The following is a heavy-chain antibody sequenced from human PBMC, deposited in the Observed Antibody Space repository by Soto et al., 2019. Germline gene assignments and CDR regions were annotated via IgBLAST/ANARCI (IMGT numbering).Heavy chain of an antibody. CDR1: GGTFSSYA. CDR2: IIPIFGTA. V-gene: IGHV1-69*06. D-gene: IGHD3-22*01. CDR3: ARVYYYDSSGYSYYYGMDV. Sequence: SVKVSCKASGGTFSSYAISWVRQAPGQGLEWMGGIIPIFGTANYAQKFQGRVTITADKSTSTAYMELSSLRSEDTAVYYCARVYYYDSSGYSYYYGMDVWGQGTTATVSS. J-gene: IGHJ6*02.